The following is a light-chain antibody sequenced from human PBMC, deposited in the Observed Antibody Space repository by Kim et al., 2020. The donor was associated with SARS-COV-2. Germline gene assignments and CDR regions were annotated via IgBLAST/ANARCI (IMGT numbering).Light chain of an antibody. Sequence: ASVGDRVTITCRASQSISRYLNWYQQKPGKAPKFLIYAASSLQSGVPSRFSASGSGTDFTLTIISLQPEDFATYYCQQSYSTPRTFGQGTKVDIK. CDR2: AAS. V-gene: IGKV1-39*01. CDR1: QSISRY. J-gene: IGKJ1*01. CDR3: QQSYSTPRT.